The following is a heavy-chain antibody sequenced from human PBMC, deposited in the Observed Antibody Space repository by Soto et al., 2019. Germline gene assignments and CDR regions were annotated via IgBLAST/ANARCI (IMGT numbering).Heavy chain of an antibody. V-gene: IGHV3-33*01. D-gene: IGHD6-6*01. CDR3: ARDPRTARASAMDV. J-gene: IGHJ6*02. Sequence: GGSLRLSCTASGFIFSNFGMHWVRQAPGKGLEWVAGVWYDGSNGVSAESVKGRFTISRDNSKNTLYLRMTSLRAEDTAVYYCARDPRTARASAMDVWGQGTTVTVSS. CDR2: VWYDGSNG. CDR1: GFIFSNFG.